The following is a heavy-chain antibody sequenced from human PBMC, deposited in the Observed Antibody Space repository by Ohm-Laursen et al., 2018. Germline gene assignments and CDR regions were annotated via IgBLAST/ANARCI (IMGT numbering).Heavy chain of an antibody. V-gene: IGHV3-15*01. J-gene: IGHJ4*02. Sequence: GSLRLSCTASGFTFTNSWMNWVRQAPGKGLEWVGQIKSETEGETTDYPAPVTGRFTISRDDSKNTLFLQMNSLKTNDTAVYYCATGWAISVAFSWGQGTLVIVSS. CDR3: ATGWAISVAFS. CDR2: IKSETEGETT. D-gene: IGHD6-19*01. CDR1: GFTFTNSW.